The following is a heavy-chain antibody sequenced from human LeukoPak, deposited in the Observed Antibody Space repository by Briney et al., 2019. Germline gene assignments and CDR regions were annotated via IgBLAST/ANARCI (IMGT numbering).Heavy chain of an antibody. D-gene: IGHD4-23*01. CDR2: IDRDGSRI. CDR3: VRGNDYGGPHY. J-gene: IGHJ4*02. CDR1: GFTFGSYW. Sequence: GGSLRLSCAVSGFTFGSYWMYWVRQAPGKGLVWVSRIDRDGSRINYADSVKGRFTISRDNGKNTLFLQMNSLRAEDAAVYYCVRGNDYGGPHYWGQGTLVTVSS. V-gene: IGHV3-74*01.